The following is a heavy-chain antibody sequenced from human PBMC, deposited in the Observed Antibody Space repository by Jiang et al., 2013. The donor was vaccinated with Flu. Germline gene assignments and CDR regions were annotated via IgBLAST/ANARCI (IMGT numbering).Heavy chain of an antibody. V-gene: IGHV1-18*04. CDR1: GYTFTSYG. CDR2: ISAYNGNT. Sequence: GAEVKKPGASVKVSCKASGYTFTSYGISWVRQAPGQGLEWMGWISAYNGNTNYAQKLQGRVTMTTDTSTSTAYMELRSLRSDDTAVYYCARDSNPPSLLWFGDRQGGMDVWGQGTTGHRLL. J-gene: IGHJ6*02. D-gene: IGHD3-10*01. CDR3: ARDSNPPSLLWFGDRQGGMDV.